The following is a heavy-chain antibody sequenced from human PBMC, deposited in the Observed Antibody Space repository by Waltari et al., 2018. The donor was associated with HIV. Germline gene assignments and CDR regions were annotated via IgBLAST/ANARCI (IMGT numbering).Heavy chain of an antibody. J-gene: IGHJ5*02. Sequence: WGWIRQPPGKGLEWIGSIYYSGSTYYNPSLKSRVTISVDTSKNQFSLKLSSVTAADTAVYYCARRAAAAGWFDPWGQGTLVTVSS. V-gene: IGHV4-39*01. CDR2: IYYSGST. D-gene: IGHD6-13*01. CDR3: ARRAAAAGWFDP.